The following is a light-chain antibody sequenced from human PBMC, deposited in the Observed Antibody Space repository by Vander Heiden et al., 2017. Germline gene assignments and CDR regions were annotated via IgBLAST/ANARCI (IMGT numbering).Light chain of an antibody. J-gene: IGLJ3*02. CDR3: QSYDSSSNWV. Sequence: NFMLTQPHPVSESPGQTARNPCPRSSGRNASNYVRWFQQRPGSCPTTVIYEDNQRPSGVPDRFSGSIDSSSNSASLTISGLKTEDEADYYCQSYDSSSNWVFGGGTKLTVL. CDR2: EDN. CDR1: SGRNASNY. V-gene: IGLV6-57*01.